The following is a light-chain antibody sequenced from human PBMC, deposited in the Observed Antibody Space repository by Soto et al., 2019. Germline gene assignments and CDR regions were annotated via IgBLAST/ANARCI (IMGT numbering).Light chain of an antibody. V-gene: IGLV3-25*03. CDR3: QSADSSGVVV. CDR2: RDS. Sequence: SYELTQPPSLSVSPGQTAKITCSGDTLPKQRVYWYQQIPGQAPVLVIYRDSERPSGIPERFSGSSSGTIGTLTISAVQAEDEADYYCQSADSSGVVVFGGGTKVTVL. CDR1: TLPKQR. J-gene: IGLJ2*01.